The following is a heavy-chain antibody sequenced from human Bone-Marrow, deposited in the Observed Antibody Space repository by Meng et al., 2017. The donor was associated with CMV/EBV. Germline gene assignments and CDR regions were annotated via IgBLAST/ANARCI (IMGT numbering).Heavy chain of an antibody. V-gene: IGHV4-59*01. CDR1: RASISSFY. CDR3: GRGTGTTQHYLDY. Sequence: SETLSLTCTISRASISSFYWSWIRQPPGKGLQWIGYVSDSGSAKYNPSLESRGTISRDRSRNQCYLNLNSVTAADTAMYFCGRGTGTTQHYLDYWGQGMLVTVSS. D-gene: IGHD1-1*01. CDR2: VSDSGSA. J-gene: IGHJ4*02.